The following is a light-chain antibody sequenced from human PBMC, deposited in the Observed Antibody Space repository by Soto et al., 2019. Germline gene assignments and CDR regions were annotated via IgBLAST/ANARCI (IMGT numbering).Light chain of an antibody. Sequence: ETVLTQSPGTLSLSPGERATLSCRASQTIRSNYLAWYRQPPGQAPRLLIYGASNRATGIADRFSGSGSGTDFTLIISRLDPEDFALYYYQQYGSSPWTFGQGTKVEIK. CDR1: QTIRSNY. J-gene: IGKJ1*01. CDR3: QQYGSSPWT. CDR2: GAS. V-gene: IGKV3-20*01.